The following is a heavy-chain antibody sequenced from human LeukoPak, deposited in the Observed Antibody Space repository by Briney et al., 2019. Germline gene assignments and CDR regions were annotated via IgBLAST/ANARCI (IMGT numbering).Heavy chain of an antibody. CDR3: AKDLWAAVAGRRYYFDY. CDR2: ISGSGGST. J-gene: IGHJ4*02. Sequence: GGSLSLSCAASGFTFSSYGMSWVRQAPGKGLEWVSAISGSGGSTYYADSVKGRFTISRDNSKNTLYLQMNSLRAEDTAVYYCAKDLWAAVAGRRYYFDYWGQGTLVTVSS. CDR1: GFTFSSYG. D-gene: IGHD6-19*01. V-gene: IGHV3-23*01.